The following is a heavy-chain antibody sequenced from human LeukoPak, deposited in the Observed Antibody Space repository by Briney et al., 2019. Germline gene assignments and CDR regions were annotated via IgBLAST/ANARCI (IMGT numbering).Heavy chain of an antibody. Sequence: SETLCLTCTVSGGSISSYYWSWIRQPPGKGLEWIGYIYYSGSTNYNPSLKSRVTISVDTSKNQFSLKLSSVTAADTAVYYCARTVRGVFDYWGQGTLVTVSS. V-gene: IGHV4-59*01. CDR2: IYYSGST. CDR3: ARTVRGVFDY. D-gene: IGHD3-10*01. J-gene: IGHJ4*02. CDR1: GGSISSYY.